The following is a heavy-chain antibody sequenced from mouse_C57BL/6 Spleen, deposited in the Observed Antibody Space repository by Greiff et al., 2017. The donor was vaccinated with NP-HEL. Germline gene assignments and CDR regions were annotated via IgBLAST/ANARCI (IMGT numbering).Heavy chain of an antibody. CDR1: GYTFTSYW. V-gene: IGHV1-64*01. J-gene: IGHJ4*01. CDR3: ASHFYGSSYVSAMDY. CDR2: IHPNSGST. Sequence: QVQLQQPGAELVKPGASVKLSCKASGYTFTSYWMHWVKQRPGQGLEWIGMIHPNSGSTNYNEKFKSKATLTVAKSSSTAYMQLSSLTSEDSAVYYCASHFYGSSYVSAMDYWGQGTSVTVSS. D-gene: IGHD1-1*01.